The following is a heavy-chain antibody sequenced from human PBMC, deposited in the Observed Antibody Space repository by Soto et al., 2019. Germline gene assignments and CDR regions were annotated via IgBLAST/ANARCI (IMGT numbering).Heavy chain of an antibody. CDR3: AKLGAAPYYDSSGSQRY. Sequence: ETLSLSCVDSGSPFSDYAMSWVRQAQGKGLEWVSSLSGSGDNSYYADSVKGRFTISRDNSKNTLYLQMNSLRAEDTAVYYCAKLGAAPYYDSSGSQRYWGQGTLVTVSS. CDR2: LSGSGDNS. V-gene: IGHV3-23*01. CDR1: GSPFSDYA. D-gene: IGHD3-22*01. J-gene: IGHJ4*02.